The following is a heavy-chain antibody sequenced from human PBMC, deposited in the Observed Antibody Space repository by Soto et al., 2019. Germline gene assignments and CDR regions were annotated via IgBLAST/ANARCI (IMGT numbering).Heavy chain of an antibody. D-gene: IGHD7-27*01. CDR3: AKDWGTLDY. V-gene: IGHV3-23*01. CDR1: GFTFRSYP. CDR2: IXVXVXTX. J-gene: IGHJ4*02. Sequence: GGSLRLSCVGSGFTFRSYPMSWVRQAPEKXLXGXXXIXVXVXTXXXXDSVKGRFTISRDNSQNTLYLEMNSLRVEDTAVYYCAKDWGTLDYWGQGALLTVSS.